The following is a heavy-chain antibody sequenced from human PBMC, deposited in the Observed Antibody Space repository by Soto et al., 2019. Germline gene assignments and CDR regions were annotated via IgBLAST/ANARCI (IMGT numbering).Heavy chain of an antibody. J-gene: IGHJ6*03. CDR2: ISGSGGST. CDR1: GFTFSSYA. V-gene: IGHV3-23*01. CDR3: AKDVGPPMVRGVGYMDV. Sequence: GGSLRLSCAASGFTFSSYAMSWVRQAPGKGLEWVSAISGSGGSTYYADSVKGRFTISRDNSKNTLYLQMNSLRAEDTAVYYCAKDVGPPMVRGVGYMDVWGKGTTVTVSS. D-gene: IGHD3-10*01.